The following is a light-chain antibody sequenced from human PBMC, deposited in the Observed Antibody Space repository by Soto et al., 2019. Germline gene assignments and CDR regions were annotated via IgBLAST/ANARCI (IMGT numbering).Light chain of an antibody. CDR1: SSNIGNNA. J-gene: IGLJ2*01. CDR2: SDD. CDR3: PAWDDSLKGVV. V-gene: IGLV1-36*01. Sequence: QSVLTQPPSVSEAPRQRVTISCSGGSSNIGNNAVSWYQQLPGKAPKLLIYSDDLLPSGVSDRFSGSKSGTSASLAISGLQSEDEADYYCPAWDDSLKGVVFGGGTKLTVL.